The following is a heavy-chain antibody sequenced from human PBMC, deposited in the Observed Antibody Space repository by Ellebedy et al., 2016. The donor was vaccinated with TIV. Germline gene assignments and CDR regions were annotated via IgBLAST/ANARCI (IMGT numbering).Heavy chain of an antibody. Sequence: GESLKISCEASGFTFSNYWMTWVRQAPGKGLEWVANIKQDGSEKYYVDSVKGRFSISRDNIKNSLYLQMNSLTDEDTAVYYCARDQWLGRAYYFDSWGQGTLVTVSS. D-gene: IGHD6-19*01. CDR2: IKQDGSEK. J-gene: IGHJ4*02. CDR3: ARDQWLGRAYYFDS. CDR1: GFTFSNYW. V-gene: IGHV3-7*01.